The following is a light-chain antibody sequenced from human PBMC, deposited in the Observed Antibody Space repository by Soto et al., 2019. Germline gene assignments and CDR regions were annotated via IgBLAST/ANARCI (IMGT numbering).Light chain of an antibody. CDR1: QSISSW. CDR2: DAS. CDR3: QQYNSYPWT. Sequence: DIQMTQSPSTLSASVGDRVTITCRASQSISSWLAWYQQKPGKAPKLQIYDASSLESGVPSRFSGSGSGTEFTLTISSLQPDDFATYYCQQYNSYPWTFGQGTKV. V-gene: IGKV1-5*01. J-gene: IGKJ1*01.